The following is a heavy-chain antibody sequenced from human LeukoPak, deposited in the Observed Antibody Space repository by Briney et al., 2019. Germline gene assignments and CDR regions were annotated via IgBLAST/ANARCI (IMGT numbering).Heavy chain of an antibody. Sequence: PGGSLRLSCAASGFTFSSYAMSWVRQAPGTGLEWVSAVSGSGGSTYYADSVKDQLSIYRDNSKNTLYLQMHSLSAEDTAVYYCAKSLGCTNGVCYTRRIHAFDIWGQGTMVTVSS. CDR1: GFTFSSYA. D-gene: IGHD2-8*01. CDR3: AKSLGCTNGVCYTRRIHAFDI. V-gene: IGHV3-23*01. J-gene: IGHJ3*02. CDR2: VSGSGGST.